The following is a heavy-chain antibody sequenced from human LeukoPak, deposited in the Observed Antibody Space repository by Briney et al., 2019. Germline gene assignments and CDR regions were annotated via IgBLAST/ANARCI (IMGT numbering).Heavy chain of an antibody. J-gene: IGHJ5*02. Sequence: ASVKVSCKASGYTLTSYYMHWVRQAPGQGLEWMGIINPSGGSTSYAQKFQGRVTMTRDMSTSTDYMELSSLRSEDTAVYYCARDNSVEDTAWWFDPWGQGTLVTVSS. CDR3: ARDNSVEDTAWWFDP. CDR1: GYTLTSYY. D-gene: IGHD4-23*01. V-gene: IGHV1-46*01. CDR2: INPSGGST.